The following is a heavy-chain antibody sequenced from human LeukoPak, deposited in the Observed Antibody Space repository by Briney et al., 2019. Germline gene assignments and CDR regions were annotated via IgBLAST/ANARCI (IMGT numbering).Heavy chain of an antibody. D-gene: IGHD6-13*01. Sequence: ASVKVSCKASGYTFTSYGTSWVRQAPGQGLEWMGWISAYNGNTNYAQKLQGRVTMTTDTSTSTAYMELRSLRSDDTAVYYCARGVQQQLIYYFDYWGQGTLVTVSS. J-gene: IGHJ4*02. CDR1: GYTFTSYG. CDR2: ISAYNGNT. CDR3: ARGVQQQLIYYFDY. V-gene: IGHV1-18*01.